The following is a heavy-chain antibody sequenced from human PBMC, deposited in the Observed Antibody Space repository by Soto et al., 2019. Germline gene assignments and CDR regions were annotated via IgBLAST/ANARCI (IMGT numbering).Heavy chain of an antibody. CDR3: AHWPYNWKDGGR. V-gene: IGHV2-5*02. CDR1: GFSLSTSGVG. Sequence: SGPTLVNPTQTLTLTCTFSGFSLSTSGVGVGWIRQPPGKALEWLALIFWDGDKRYSPSLKSRLTITKDTSKTQVVLKMTNMDPVDTATYYCAHWPYNWKDGGRWGQGTLVTVSS. D-gene: IGHD1-20*01. J-gene: IGHJ4*02. CDR2: IFWDGDK.